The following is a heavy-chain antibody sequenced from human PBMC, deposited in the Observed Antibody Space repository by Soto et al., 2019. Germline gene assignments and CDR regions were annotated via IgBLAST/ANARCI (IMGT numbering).Heavy chain of an antibody. D-gene: IGHD3-10*01. J-gene: IGHJ6*02. Sequence: GGSLRLSCAASGFTFSSYGMHWVRQAPGKGLEWVAVIWYDGSNKYYADSVKGRFTISRDNSKNTLYLQMNSLRAEDTAVYYCARDYYGSGSYYNVHLPFYYYYGMDVWGQGTTVTVSS. CDR2: IWYDGSNK. V-gene: IGHV3-33*01. CDR1: GFTFSSYG. CDR3: ARDYYGSGSYYNVHLPFYYYYGMDV.